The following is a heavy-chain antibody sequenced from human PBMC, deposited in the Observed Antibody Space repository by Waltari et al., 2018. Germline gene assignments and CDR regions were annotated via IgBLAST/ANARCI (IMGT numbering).Heavy chain of an antibody. V-gene: IGHV3-74*01. CDR1: VFSFSRFW. CDR2: IDSDSDGTST. Sequence: EVQLVESGGVLVHPGGSLRLSCAASVFSFSRFWRHWVRQAPGKGLEWVSRIDSDSDGTSTSYAASVRGRFTISRDNSKNTLYVQMDSLTTEDTAVYFCAARDGDWNDYWGQGIMVTVSS. D-gene: IGHD1-1*01. CDR3: AARDGDWNDY. J-gene: IGHJ4*02.